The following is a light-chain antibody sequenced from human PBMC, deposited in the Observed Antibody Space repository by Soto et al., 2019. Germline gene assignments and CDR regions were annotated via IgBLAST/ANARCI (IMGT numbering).Light chain of an antibody. CDR3: QQRSNWPFT. V-gene: IGKV3-11*01. J-gene: IGKJ4*01. Sequence: EIVLTQSPATLSLSPGERATLSCRASQSVRSYLAWYQHNPGQAHSLLIYDVFNRATGIPARFSGSGSGTDFTLTSSGLEPDDVAVYYCQQRSNWPFTFGGGTNVEVK. CDR1: QSVRSY. CDR2: DVF.